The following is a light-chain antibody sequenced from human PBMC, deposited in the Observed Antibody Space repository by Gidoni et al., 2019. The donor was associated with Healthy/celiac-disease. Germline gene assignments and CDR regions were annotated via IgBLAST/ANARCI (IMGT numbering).Light chain of an antibody. J-gene: IGLJ2*01. V-gene: IGLV2-14*01. CDR3: SSYTSSSTLV. CDR2: EVS. CDR1: SSDVGGYND. Sequence: QSALTQPASVSGSPGQSIPISCTGTSSDVGGYNDVSWYQQHPGKAPKRMIYEVSKRPSGVSNRFSGSKSGNTASLTIAGLQAEDEADYYCSSYTSSSTLVFGGGTKLTVL.